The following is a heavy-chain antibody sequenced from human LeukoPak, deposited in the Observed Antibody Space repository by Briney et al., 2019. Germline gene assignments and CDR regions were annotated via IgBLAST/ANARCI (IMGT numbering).Heavy chain of an antibody. CDR1: GYTFTNAG. V-gene: IGHV1-8*03. J-gene: IGHJ5*02. CDR3: ARAGGRSWFDP. Sequence: VASVKVSCKASGYTFTNAGISWVRQAPGQGLEWMGWMNPNSGNTGYAQKFQGRVTITRNTSISTAYMELSSLRSKDTAVYYCARAGGRSWFDPWGQGTLVTVSS. CDR2: MNPNSGNT.